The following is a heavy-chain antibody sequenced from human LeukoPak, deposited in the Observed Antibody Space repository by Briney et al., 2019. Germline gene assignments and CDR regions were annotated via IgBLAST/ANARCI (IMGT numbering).Heavy chain of an antibody. CDR3: ARDRAGGAWSPPFAS. J-gene: IGHJ4*02. D-gene: IGHD1-14*01. CDR2: ISSSSTYI. Sequence: GGSLRLSCAASGFTFSTYSMNWVRQAPGKGLEWVSSISSSSTYIYYADSVKGRFTISRDNAKNSLYLQMNSLRAEDTAVYYWARDRAGGAWSPPFASGAQGPRVAVPS. V-gene: IGHV3-21*06. CDR1: GFTFSTYS.